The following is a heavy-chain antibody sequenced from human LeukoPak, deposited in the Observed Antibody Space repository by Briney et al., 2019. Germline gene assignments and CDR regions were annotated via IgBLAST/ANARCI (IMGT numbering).Heavy chain of an antibody. J-gene: IGHJ4*02. CDR1: GFTFSSYG. V-gene: IGHV3-30*02. CDR2: IRYDGSNK. D-gene: IGHD2-2*01. CDR3: ALDIVVVPAAAPSDY. Sequence: GGSLRLSCAASGFTFSSYGMHCVRQAPGKGLEWVAFIRYDGSNKYYADSVKGRFTISRDNSKNTLYLQMNSLRAEDTAVYYCALDIVVVPAAAPSDYWGQGTPVTVSS.